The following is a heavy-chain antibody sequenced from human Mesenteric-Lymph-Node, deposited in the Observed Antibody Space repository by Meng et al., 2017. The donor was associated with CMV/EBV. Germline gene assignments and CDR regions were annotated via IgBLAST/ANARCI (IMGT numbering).Heavy chain of an antibody. CDR1: GFTFSSYA. CDR3: AKDHQGLAATSGRLY. D-gene: IGHD2-15*01. J-gene: IGHJ4*02. V-gene: IGHV3-30*04. CDR2: ISYDGSNK. Sequence: GESLKISCAASGFTFSSYAMHWVRQAPGKGLEWVAVISYDGSNKYYADSVKGRFTISRDNSKNTLYLQMNGLRAEDTAVYYCAKDHQGLAATSGRLYWGQGTLVTVSS.